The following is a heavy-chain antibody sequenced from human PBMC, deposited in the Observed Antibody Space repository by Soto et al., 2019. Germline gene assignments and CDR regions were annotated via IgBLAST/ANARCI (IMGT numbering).Heavy chain of an antibody. CDR1: RYTFKSHG. Sequence: PVGSLRLSCAASRYTFKSHGLSWVRQAPGKGLEWVSTIDSSGVNTHYADSVKGRFTISRDNSRNTLHLQMHDLRADDTALYYCVSWVSAQFDYWGQGTVLTVSS. CDR2: IDSSGVNT. J-gene: IGHJ4*02. D-gene: IGHD3-16*01. CDR3: VSWVSAQFDY. V-gene: IGHV3-23*01.